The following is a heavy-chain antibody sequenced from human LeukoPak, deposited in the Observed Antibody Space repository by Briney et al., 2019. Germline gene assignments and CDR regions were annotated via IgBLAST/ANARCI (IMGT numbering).Heavy chain of an antibody. V-gene: IGHV3-7*01. CDR3: ARDRHYDFWSGYYPTGWFDP. CDR1: GFTFSSYW. J-gene: IGHJ5*02. CDR2: IKQDGSEK. Sequence: GGSLRLSCAASGFTFSSYWMSWVRQAPGKGLEWVANIKQDGSEKYYVDSVKGRFTIPRDNAKNSLYLQMNSLRAEDTAVYYCARDRHYDFWSGYYPTGWFDPWGQGTLVTVSS. D-gene: IGHD3-3*01.